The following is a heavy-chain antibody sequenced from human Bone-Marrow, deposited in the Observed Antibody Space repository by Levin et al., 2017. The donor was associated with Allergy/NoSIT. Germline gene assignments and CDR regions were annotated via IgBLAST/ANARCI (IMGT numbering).Heavy chain of an antibody. J-gene: IGHJ5*02. Sequence: SETLSLTYTVSGGSISSYYWSWIRQPPGKGLEWIGYIHYSGRTNHNPSPSLKSRVTISVDTSKNQFSLKLSSVTAADTAVYYCARQLGGLTAEKNWFDPWGQGTLVTVSS. CDR3: ARQLGGLTAEKNWFDP. D-gene: IGHD3-16*01. CDR2: IHYSGRT. CDR1: GGSISSYY. V-gene: IGHV4-59*01.